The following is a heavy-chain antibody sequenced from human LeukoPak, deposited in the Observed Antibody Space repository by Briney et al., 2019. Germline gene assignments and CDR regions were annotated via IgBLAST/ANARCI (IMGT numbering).Heavy chain of an antibody. CDR1: GFTLSTYW. J-gene: IGHJ6*02. CDR3: VKDNRYGDLEFHHYGLDV. V-gene: IGHV3-43*01. Sequence: GGSLRLSCAASGFTLSTYWMHWVRQAPGKGLEWVSLISWDTDSTYYADSVKGRFTISRDNRNYSLYLQMNSLTTEDTAFYYCVKDNRYGDLEFHHYGLDVWGQGTTVTVSS. CDR2: ISWDTDST. D-gene: IGHD4-17*01.